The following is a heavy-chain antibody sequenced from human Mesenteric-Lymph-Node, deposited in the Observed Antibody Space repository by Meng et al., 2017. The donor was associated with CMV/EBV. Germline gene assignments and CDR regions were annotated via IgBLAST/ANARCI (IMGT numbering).Heavy chain of an antibody. CDR2: IYSGGST. V-gene: IGHV3-53*05. CDR1: GGPINSYS. D-gene: IGHD3-10*01. J-gene: IGHJ4*02. CDR3: GKDGRDGSGSYYHIDF. Sequence: ETLSLTCTVSGGPINSYSWSWIRQPPGKGLEWVSVIYSGGSTYYADSVKGRFSISRDNSKNTVYLQMNSLRPEDTAVYYCGKDGRDGSGSYYHIDFWGQGTLVTVSS.